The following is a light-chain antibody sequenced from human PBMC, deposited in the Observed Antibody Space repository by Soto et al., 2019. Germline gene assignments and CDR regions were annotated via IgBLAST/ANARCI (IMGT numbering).Light chain of an antibody. CDR3: SSYTTSSTVV. J-gene: IGLJ2*01. CDR2: DVS. Sequence: VLTQPASVSGSPGQSITISCTGTSSDVGGYNYVSWYQQHPGKAPKLMIYDVSNRPSGVSNRFSGSKSGNTASLTISGLQAEDEADYYCSSYTTSSTVVFGGGTKLTVL. V-gene: IGLV2-14*01. CDR1: SSDVGGYNY.